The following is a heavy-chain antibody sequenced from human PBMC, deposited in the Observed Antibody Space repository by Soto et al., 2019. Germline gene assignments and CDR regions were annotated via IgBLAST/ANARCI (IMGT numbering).Heavy chain of an antibody. CDR1: GGTFSSDA. Sequence: SVKVFGKASGGTFSSDAISCVRQAPLQGLEWMGGIIPIFGTANYAQKFQGRVTITADKSKSTAYMELSSLRSEDTAVYYCAPSPQSLMNTLLYPGIDVWGQVTTVTFSS. CDR3: APSPQSLMNTLLYPGIDV. CDR2: IIPIFGTA. V-gene: IGHV1-69*06. J-gene: IGHJ6*02. D-gene: IGHD3-16*01.